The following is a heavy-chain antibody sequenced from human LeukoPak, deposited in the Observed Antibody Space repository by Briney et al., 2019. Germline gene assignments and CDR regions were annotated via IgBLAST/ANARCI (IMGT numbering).Heavy chain of an antibody. V-gene: IGHV1-3*03. D-gene: IGHD2-8*01. CDR2: INAGNGST. Sequence: ASVKVSCKASGYTFTSYAMHWVRQAPGQRLEWMGWINAGNGSTKYSQEFQGRVTITRDTSASTAYMELSSLRSEDMAVYYCVVFDTRYCTNGVCYPIWGQGTMVTVSS. CDR1: GYTFTSYA. CDR3: VVFDTRYCTNGVCYPI. J-gene: IGHJ3*02.